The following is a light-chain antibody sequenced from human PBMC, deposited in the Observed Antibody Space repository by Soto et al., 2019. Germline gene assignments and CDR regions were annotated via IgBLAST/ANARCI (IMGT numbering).Light chain of an antibody. V-gene: IGLV1-47*01. CDR2: RNN. CDR1: SSNIGSNY. Sequence: QFVLTQPPSASGTPGQRVTISWSGSSSNIGSNYVYWYQQLPGTAPKLLIYRNNQRPSGVPDRFSGSKSGTSASLAISGLRSEDEADYYCAAWDDSLSGFYVFGTGTKLTVL. CDR3: AAWDDSLSGFYV. J-gene: IGLJ1*01.